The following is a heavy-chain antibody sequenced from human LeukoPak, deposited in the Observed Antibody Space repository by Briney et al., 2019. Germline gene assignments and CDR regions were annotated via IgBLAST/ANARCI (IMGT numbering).Heavy chain of an antibody. V-gene: IGHV3-7*03. J-gene: IGHJ4*02. CDR1: GFTFSNYW. CDR3: ARVSSGYYLDY. D-gene: IGHD3-22*01. Sequence: GGSLRLSCAASGFTFSNYWMSWVRQAPGKGLEWVANIKQEGSEKYHVDSVKGRFTISRDNAKNSPYLQMNSLRAEDTAVYFCARVSSGYYLDYWGQGTLVTVSS. CDR2: IKQEGSEK.